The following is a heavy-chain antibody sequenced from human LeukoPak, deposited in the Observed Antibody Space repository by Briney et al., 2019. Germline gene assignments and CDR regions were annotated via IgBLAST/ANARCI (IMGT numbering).Heavy chain of an antibody. Sequence: SETLSLTCTVSGGSISSYYWSWIRQPPGKGLEWIGYIYYSGSTNYNPSLKSRVTIPVDTSKNQFSLKLSSVTAADTAVYYCARHEGSLDAFDIWGQGTMVTVSS. D-gene: IGHD1-26*01. CDR2: IYYSGST. V-gene: IGHV4-59*08. CDR1: GGSISSYY. J-gene: IGHJ3*02. CDR3: ARHEGSLDAFDI.